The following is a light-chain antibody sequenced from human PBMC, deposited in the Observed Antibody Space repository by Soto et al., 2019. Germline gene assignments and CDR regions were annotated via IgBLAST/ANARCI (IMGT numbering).Light chain of an antibody. Sequence: DIVMTQSPDSLAVSLGERATINCKSSQSVLYSSNNKNYLAWYQQKPGQPPKLIIYWASTRESGVPDRFSGSRSGTDFTLTISNLQAEDVAVYYCQQYYSTLITFGQGTRLEIK. CDR1: QSVLYSSNNKNY. CDR3: QQYYSTLIT. V-gene: IGKV4-1*01. J-gene: IGKJ5*01. CDR2: WAS.